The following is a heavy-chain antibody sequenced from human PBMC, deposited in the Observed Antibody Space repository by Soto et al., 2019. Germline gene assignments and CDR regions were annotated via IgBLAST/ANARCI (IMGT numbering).Heavy chain of an antibody. CDR1: GGSISSGDYY. J-gene: IGHJ4*02. D-gene: IGHD5-18*01. V-gene: IGHV4-30-4*01. CDR2: IYYSGST. Sequence: ASETLSLTCTVSGGSISSGDYYWSWIRQPPGKGLEWIGYIYYSGSTYYNPSLKSRVTISVDTSKNQFSLKLSSVTAADTAVYYCARTWIQPQYYFDYWGQGTLVTVSS. CDR3: ARTWIQPQYYFDY.